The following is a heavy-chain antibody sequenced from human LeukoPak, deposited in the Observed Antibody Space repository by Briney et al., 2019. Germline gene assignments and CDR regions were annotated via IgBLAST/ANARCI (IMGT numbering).Heavy chain of an antibody. CDR3: ARGLIAAAGMDV. D-gene: IGHD6-13*01. CDR2: ISAYNGNT. J-gene: IGHJ6*04. Sequence: GASVKVSCKASGYTFTNYDISWVRQAPGQGLEWMGWISAYNGNTNYAQKFQGRVTMTTDTSTTTAYMELRTLKSDDTAVYFCARGLIAAAGMDVWGKGTTATVSS. V-gene: IGHV1-18*01. CDR1: GYTFTNYD.